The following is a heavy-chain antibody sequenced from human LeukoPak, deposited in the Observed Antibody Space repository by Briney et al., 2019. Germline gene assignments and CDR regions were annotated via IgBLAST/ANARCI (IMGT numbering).Heavy chain of an antibody. V-gene: IGHV3-21*01. CDR3: ARDSGGYYFDY. Sequence: GGSLRLSCAASGFTFSSYSLNWVRQAPGKGLEWVSSISSSSSYIYYADSVKGRFTISRDNAKNSLYLQMNSLRAEDTAVYYCARDSGGYYFDYWGQGTLVTVSS. J-gene: IGHJ4*02. CDR1: GFTFSSYS. CDR2: ISSSSSYI.